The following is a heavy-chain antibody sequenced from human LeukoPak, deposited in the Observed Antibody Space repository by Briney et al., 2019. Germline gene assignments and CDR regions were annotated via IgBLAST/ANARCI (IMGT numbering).Heavy chain of an antibody. CDR2: IRSRRDNYAT. CDR1: GFSLSDSH. V-gene: IGHV3-73*01. Sequence: GGSLRLSCAASGFSLSDSHMHWARQAPGKGLEGVGHIRSRRDNYATAYGVSVQGRFTISRDDSNNMAYLQMNSLTADDTAVYYCSRQTVSCHDFWGQGTLVTVSS. CDR3: SRQTVSCHDF. J-gene: IGHJ4*02. D-gene: IGHD2-2*01.